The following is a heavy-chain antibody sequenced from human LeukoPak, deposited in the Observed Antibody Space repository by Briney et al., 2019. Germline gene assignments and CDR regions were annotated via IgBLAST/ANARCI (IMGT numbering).Heavy chain of an antibody. CDR2: INPSGGST. D-gene: IGHD3-16*02. CDR1: GYTFTIYY. J-gene: IGHJ4*02. Sequence: ASVKVSCKASGYTFTIYYMHWVRQAPGQGLEWMGIINPSGGSTSYAQKFQGRVTMTRDTSTSTVYMELSSLRSEDTAVYYCARAYDYVWGSYRPFDYWGQGTLVTVSS. CDR3: ARAYDYVWGSYRPFDY. V-gene: IGHV1-46*01.